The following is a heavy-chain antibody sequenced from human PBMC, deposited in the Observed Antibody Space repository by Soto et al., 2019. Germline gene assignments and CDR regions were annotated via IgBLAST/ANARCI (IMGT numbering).Heavy chain of an antibody. CDR2: IIPVFRTS. D-gene: IGHD3-16*01. V-gene: IGHV1-69*18. Sequence: VPLVQSGAELKKPGSSVKVSCSASGVTFSSYAFTWVRQAPGQGLEWMGNIIPVFRTSNYAQGFQGRLTISADESTNTIYMELSSLRSEDTAVYFCAKDGSWDGGGGESWGQGTLVIVSS. CDR3: AKDGSWDGGGGES. CDR1: GVTFSSYA. J-gene: IGHJ4*02.